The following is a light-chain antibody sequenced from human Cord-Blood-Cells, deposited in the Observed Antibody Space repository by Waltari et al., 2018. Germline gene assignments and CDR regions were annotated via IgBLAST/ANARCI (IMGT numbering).Light chain of an antibody. J-gene: IGKJ3*01. CDR1: QSLVHSDGNTY. Sequence: DVVMTQSPLSLPVTLGQPASISCRSSQSLVHSDGNTYLNWFQQRPGQAPRRLIYKVSNRDSGVPDRFSGSGSGTDFTLKISRVEADDVGVYYCKQGTHAFTFGPGTKVDIK. CDR3: KQGTHAFT. V-gene: IGKV2-30*02. CDR2: KVS.